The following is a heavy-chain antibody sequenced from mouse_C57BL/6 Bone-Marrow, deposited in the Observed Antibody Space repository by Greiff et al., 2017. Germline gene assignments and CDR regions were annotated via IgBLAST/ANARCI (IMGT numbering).Heavy chain of an antibody. Sequence: DVMLVESGEGLVKPGGSLKLSCAASGFTFSSYAMSWVRQTPEKRLEWVAYISSGGDYIYYADTVKGRFTISRDNARNTLYLQMSSLKSEDTAMYYCTTTGTGSYWYFDVWGTGTTVTVSS. J-gene: IGHJ1*03. CDR2: ISSGGDYI. CDR1: GFTFSSYA. D-gene: IGHD4-1*02. V-gene: IGHV5-9-1*02. CDR3: TTTGTGSYWYFDV.